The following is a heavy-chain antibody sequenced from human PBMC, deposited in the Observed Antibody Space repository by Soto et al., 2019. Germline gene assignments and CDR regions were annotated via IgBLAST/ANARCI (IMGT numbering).Heavy chain of an antibody. J-gene: IGHJ4*02. CDR2: ISAYNGNT. V-gene: IGHV1-18*01. D-gene: IGHD6-13*01. CDR3: ARDLAAGMIDY. Sequence: QVQLVQSGAEVKKPGASVKVSCKASGYTLTSYGISWVRQAPGQGLEWMGWISAYNGNTKYAQKFQGRVTMTTDTPTSPAYMELRSLRSDDTAVYYCARDLAAGMIDYWGQGTLVTVSS. CDR1: GYTLTSYG.